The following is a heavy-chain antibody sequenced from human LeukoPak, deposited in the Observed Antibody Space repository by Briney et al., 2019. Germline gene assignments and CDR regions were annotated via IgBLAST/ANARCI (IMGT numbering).Heavy chain of an antibody. CDR2: KWYGGSNK. Sequence: GGSLRLSCAASGFTFSSYGMHWVRQAPGKGLEGVADKWYGGSNKYYADSVKGRFTLSRDNSKNTLYQPMGSLRAEDTAVYYWARYTGRGEALYGMDVWGKGTTVTVSS. CDR3: ARYTGRGEALYGMDV. J-gene: IGHJ6*04. D-gene: IGHD3-10*01. CDR1: GFTFSSYG. V-gene: IGHV3-33*01.